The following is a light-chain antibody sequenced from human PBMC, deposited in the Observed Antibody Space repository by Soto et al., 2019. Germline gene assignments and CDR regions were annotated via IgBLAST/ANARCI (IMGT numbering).Light chain of an antibody. V-gene: IGLV1-51*01. CDR3: EAWDSSLSAGV. J-gene: IGLJ3*02. CDR1: SRDVGAYNY. Sequence: QSVLTQPASVSGSPGQSITISCTGTSRDVGAYNYVSWFQQHPGEAPKLIIYDNDKRPSGIPDRFSASKSGTSATLGITGLQTGDEADYYCEAWDSSLSAGVFGGGTKLTVL. CDR2: DND.